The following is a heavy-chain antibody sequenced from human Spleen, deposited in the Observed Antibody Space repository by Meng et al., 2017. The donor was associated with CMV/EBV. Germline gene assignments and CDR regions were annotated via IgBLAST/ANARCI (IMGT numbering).Heavy chain of an antibody. CDR2: IHYSGTT. CDR1: DGFNTSDDYY. J-gene: IGHJ4*02. D-gene: IGHD5-12*01. CDR3: ARDSPGGYGYFDS. Sequence: QVQLQQSGPGLVKPSQTLSLTCTVSDGFNTSDDYYWSWIRQPPGKGLEWIGYIHYSGTTYYNPSLKSRIAISLDTSKNQFSLNLNSVTAADAAVYYCARDSPGGYGYFDSWGQGTLVTVSS. V-gene: IGHV4-30-4*01.